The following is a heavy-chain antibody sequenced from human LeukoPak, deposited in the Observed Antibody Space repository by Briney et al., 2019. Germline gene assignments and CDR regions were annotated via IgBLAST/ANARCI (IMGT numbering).Heavy chain of an antibody. V-gene: IGHV4-30-4*08. J-gene: IGHJ4*02. CDR1: GGSISSGDYY. CDR2: IYYSGST. D-gene: IGHD5-12*01. CDR3: ARGGWIYSGYDATPYSFDY. Sequence: KPSETLSLTCTVSGGSISSGDYYWSWIRQPPGKGLEWIGYIYYSGSTYYNPSLKSRVTISVDTSKNQFSLKLSSVTAADTAVYYCARGGWIYSGYDATPYSFDYWGQGTLVTVSS.